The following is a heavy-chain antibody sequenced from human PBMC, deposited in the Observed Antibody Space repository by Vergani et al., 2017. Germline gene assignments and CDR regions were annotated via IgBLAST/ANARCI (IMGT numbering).Heavy chain of an antibody. V-gene: IGHV4-59*10. Sequence: QVQLQQWGAGLLKPSETLSLTCAVYGGSFSGYYWSWIRQPAGKGLEWIGRIYTSGSTNYNPSLKSRVTISVDTSKNQFSLKLSSVTAADTAVYYCAGGGYSGYGGSYYYYGMDVWGQGTTVTVSS. CDR3: AGGGYSGYGGSYYYYGMDV. CDR1: GGSFSGYY. J-gene: IGHJ6*02. D-gene: IGHD5-12*01. CDR2: IYTSGST.